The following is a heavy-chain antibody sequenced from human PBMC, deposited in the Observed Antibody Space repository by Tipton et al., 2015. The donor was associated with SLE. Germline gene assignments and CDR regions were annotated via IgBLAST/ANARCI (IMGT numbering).Heavy chain of an antibody. D-gene: IGHD3-22*01. J-gene: IGHJ6*02. Sequence: RSLRLSCAASGFTFSIYGMHWVRQAPGKGLEWVAVIWYDGSNKYYADSVKGRFTISRDNSKNTLYLQMNSLRAEDTAVYYCVGLLTYYYGMDVWGQGTTVTVSS. V-gene: IGHV3-33*08. CDR2: IWYDGSNK. CDR1: GFTFSIYG. CDR3: VGLLTYYYGMDV.